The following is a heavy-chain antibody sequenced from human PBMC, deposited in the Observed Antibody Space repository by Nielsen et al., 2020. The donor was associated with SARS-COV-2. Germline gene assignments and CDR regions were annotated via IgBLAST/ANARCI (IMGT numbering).Heavy chain of an antibody. D-gene: IGHD3-22*01. CDR1: GFTFSDYY. CDR2: ISSSSSYT. Sequence: GESLKISCAASGFTFSDYYMSWIRQAPGKGLEWVSYISSSSSYTNYADSVKGRFTISRDNAKNSLYLQMNSLRAEDTAVYYCARDPSADSSGYVRYYYGMDVWGQGTTVTVSS. V-gene: IGHV3-11*05. CDR3: ARDPSADSSGYVRYYYGMDV. J-gene: IGHJ6*02.